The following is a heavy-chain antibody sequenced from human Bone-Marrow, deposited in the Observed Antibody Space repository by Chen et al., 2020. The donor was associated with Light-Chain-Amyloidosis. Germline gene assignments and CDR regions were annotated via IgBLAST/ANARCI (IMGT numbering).Heavy chain of an antibody. V-gene: IGHV4-34*01. CDR3: ARGMSSLYCSGGSCLPMGLGLDY. Sequence: QVQLQQWGAGLLKPSETLSLTCEVQGGSFSGYYWTWDRQSPGKGLEWIGEIHHSGSTSSNPSLKSRVTISLGTSKNHFSLELTSVTAADTAVYFCARGMSSLYCSGGSCLPMGLGLDYWGQGTQVTVSS. J-gene: IGHJ4*02. CDR2: IHHSGST. CDR1: GGSFSGYY. D-gene: IGHD2-15*01.